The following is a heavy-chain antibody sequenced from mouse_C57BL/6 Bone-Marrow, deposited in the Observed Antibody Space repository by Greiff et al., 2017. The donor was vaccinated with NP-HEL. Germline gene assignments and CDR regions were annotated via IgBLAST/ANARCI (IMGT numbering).Heavy chain of an antibody. CDR1: GFTFSSYG. CDR2: ISSGGSYT. Sequence: EVKLLESGGDLVKPGGSLKLSCAASGFTFSSYGMSWVRQTPDKRLEWVATISSGGSYTYYPDSVKGRFTISRDNAKNTLYLQMSSLKSEDTAMYYGARHGGYWYFDVWGTGTTVTVSS. J-gene: IGHJ1*03. CDR3: ARHGGYWYFDV. V-gene: IGHV5-6*01. D-gene: IGHD1-1*02.